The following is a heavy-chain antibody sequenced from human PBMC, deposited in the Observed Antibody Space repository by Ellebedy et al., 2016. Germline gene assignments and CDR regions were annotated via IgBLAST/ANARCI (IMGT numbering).Heavy chain of an antibody. CDR2: ISSSSSTI. D-gene: IGHD3-3*01. CDR3: ARDESYYDFWR. Sequence: GGSLRLSCAASGFTFSSYSMNWVRQAPGKGLEWVSYISSSSSTIYYADSVKGRFTISRDNAKNSLYLQMNSLRAEGTAVYYCARDESYYDFWRWGQGTLVTVSS. V-gene: IGHV3-48*04. J-gene: IGHJ4*02. CDR1: GFTFSSYS.